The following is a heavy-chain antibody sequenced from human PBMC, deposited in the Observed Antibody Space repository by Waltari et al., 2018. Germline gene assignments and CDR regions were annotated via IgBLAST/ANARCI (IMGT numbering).Heavy chain of an antibody. CDR2: IFSNDSK. Sequence: QVTLKESGPVLVKPTETLTLTCTVSGFSLSNARMGVSWIRQLPGKALGWLAYIFSNDSKSYSNALKSRLTIAKDTDKGQVFLTMINMDPVGTATYYSARTFYDSSGYPFEYWGEGTLVTVSS. D-gene: IGHD3-22*01. V-gene: IGHV2-26*01. J-gene: IGHJ4*02. CDR1: GFSLSNARMG. CDR3: ARTFYDSSGYPFEY.